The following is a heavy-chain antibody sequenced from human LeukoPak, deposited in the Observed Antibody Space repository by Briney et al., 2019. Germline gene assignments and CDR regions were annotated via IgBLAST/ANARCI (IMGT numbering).Heavy chain of an antibody. CDR2: ISSSSSYI. Sequence: NPGGSLRLSCAASGFTFSSYSMNWVRQAPGKGLEWVSSISSSSSYIYYADSVKGRFTISRDNAKNTLYLQMNSLRAEDTAVYYCATPTGFWSGYHYWGQGTLVTVSS. J-gene: IGHJ4*02. D-gene: IGHD3-3*01. V-gene: IGHV3-21*01. CDR3: ATPTGFWSGYHY. CDR1: GFTFSSYS.